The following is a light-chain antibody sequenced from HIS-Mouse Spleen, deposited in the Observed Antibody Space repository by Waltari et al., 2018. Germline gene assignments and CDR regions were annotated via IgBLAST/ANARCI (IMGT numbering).Light chain of an antibody. CDR2: EDS. Sequence: SYELTQPPSVSVSPGQTARITCSGDAFPKKYAYWYQQKSGQAPELVIYEDSKRPSGIPERFSGSSSGTMATLTISGAQVEDEADYYCYSTDSSGNHRVFGGGTKLTVL. V-gene: IGLV3-10*01. J-gene: IGLJ2*01. CDR1: AFPKKY. CDR3: YSTDSSGNHRV.